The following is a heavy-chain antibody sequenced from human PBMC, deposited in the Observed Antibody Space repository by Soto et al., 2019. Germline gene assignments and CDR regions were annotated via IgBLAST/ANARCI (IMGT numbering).Heavy chain of an antibody. J-gene: IGHJ4*02. V-gene: IGHV3-23*01. CDR1: GFTFSGYA. D-gene: IGHD3-10*01. CDR3: AKDAYGSGTYYYFDY. CDR2: ISGSGGST. Sequence: GGSLRLSCATSGFTFSGYAMSWARQAPGKGLEWVSAISGSGGSTYYADSVKGRFTISRDNSKNTLNLQMNSLRAEDTAVYYCAKDAYGSGTYYYFDYWGQGTLVTVSS.